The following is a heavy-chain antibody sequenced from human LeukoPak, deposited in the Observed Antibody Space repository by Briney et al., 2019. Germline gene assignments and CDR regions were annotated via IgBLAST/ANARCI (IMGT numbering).Heavy chain of an antibody. J-gene: IGHJ2*01. CDR1: GRSISSGAYD. D-gene: IGHD3-22*01. V-gene: IGHV4-31*03. Sequence: PSHNLSLTCTVSGRSISSGAYDWGWIRQHPKRGLEWVGYINHSGSTYYNPSLGSRITMSVDTSKNQFSLKLSSVTAADSAVYYCARAARQGFTMIVVPFFYFDLWGRGTLVTVSS. CDR3: ARAARQGFTMIVVPFFYFDL. CDR2: INHSGST.